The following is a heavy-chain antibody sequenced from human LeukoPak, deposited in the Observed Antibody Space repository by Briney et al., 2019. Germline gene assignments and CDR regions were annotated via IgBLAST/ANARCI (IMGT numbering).Heavy chain of an antibody. D-gene: IGHD6-13*01. CDR3: AKGAAAAGTYSYYYGMDV. CDR2: ISGSGGST. V-gene: IGHV3-23*01. Sequence: GGSLRLSCAASGFTFSSYDMSWLRQAPGKGLEWVSAISGSGGSTYYADSVKGRFTISRDNSKNTLYLQMNSLRAEDTAVYYCAKGAAAAGTYSYYYGMDVWGKGTTVTVSS. CDR1: GFTFSSYD. J-gene: IGHJ6*04.